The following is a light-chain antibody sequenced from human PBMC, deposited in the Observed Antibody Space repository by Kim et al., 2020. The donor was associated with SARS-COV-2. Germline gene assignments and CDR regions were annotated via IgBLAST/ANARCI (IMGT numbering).Light chain of an antibody. J-gene: IGLJ1*01. V-gene: IGLV1-40*01. CDR2: GNS. CDR3: QSYDSSLSGYV. Sequence: RITIAGTGSSSNIGAGYDVHWYQQLPGTAPKHLIYGNSNRPSGVPDRFSGSKSGTSASLAITGLQAEDEADYYCQSYDSSLSGYVFGTGTKVTVL. CDR1: SSNIGAGYD.